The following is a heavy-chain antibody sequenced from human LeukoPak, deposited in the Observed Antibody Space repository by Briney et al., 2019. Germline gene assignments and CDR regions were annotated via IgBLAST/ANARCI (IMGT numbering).Heavy chain of an antibody. CDR3: AREDIVVVPAAQHTYYYGMDV. J-gene: IGHJ6*02. D-gene: IGHD2-2*01. CDR2: INAGNGNT. Sequence: ASVKVSCKASGYTFTSYAMHWVRQAPGQRLEWMGWINAGNGNTKYSQKFQGRVTITRDTSASTAYMELSSLRSEDTAVYYCAREDIVVVPAAQHTYYYGMDVWGQGTTVTVSS. CDR1: GYTFTSYA. V-gene: IGHV1-3*01.